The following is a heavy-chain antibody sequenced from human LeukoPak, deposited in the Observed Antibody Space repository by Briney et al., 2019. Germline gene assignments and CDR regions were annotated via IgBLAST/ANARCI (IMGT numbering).Heavy chain of an antibody. D-gene: IGHD4-23*01. V-gene: IGHV3-53*01. CDR2: IYSSGST. J-gene: IGHJ4*02. CDR1: GFTVSSNY. CDR3: ARVHGGNSPFY. Sequence: GGSLRLSCAASGFTVSSNYMNWVRQAPGKGLEWVSVIYSSGSTYYADSVKGQFTISRDNAKNSLYLQMNSLRAEDTAVYYCARVHGGNSPFYWGQGTLVTVSS.